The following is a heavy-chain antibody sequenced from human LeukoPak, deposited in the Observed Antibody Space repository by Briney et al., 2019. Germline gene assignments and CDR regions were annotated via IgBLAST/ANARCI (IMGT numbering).Heavy chain of an antibody. V-gene: IGHV3-7*01. CDR1: GFTFSSDW. D-gene: IGHD3-9*01. CDR3: AREWLNILTGYGMDV. Sequence: GGSLRLSCAASGFTFSSDWMSWVRQAPGKGLEWVANIKQDGSEKYYVDSVKGRFTISRDNAKNSLYLQMNSLRAEDTAVYYCAREWLNILTGYGMDVWGQGTTVTVSS. CDR2: IKQDGSEK. J-gene: IGHJ6*02.